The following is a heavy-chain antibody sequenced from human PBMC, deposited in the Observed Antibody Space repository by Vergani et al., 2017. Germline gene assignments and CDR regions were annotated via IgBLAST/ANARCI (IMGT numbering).Heavy chain of an antibody. CDR1: GASVSSSVSSSGYS. CDR2: LYYRGNS. D-gene: IGHD3-9*01. J-gene: IGHJ6*02. Sequence: QVRLQESGPGLVKPSETLSLTCTVSGASVSSSVSSSGYSWGWLRQPPGKGLEWIASLYYRGNSYYSPSLRSRLTISVDTSKNQFSLKLRSVTAADTAVYFCERVMYRDEASTGYRLEGMDIWGQGTTVTISS. V-gene: IGHV4-39*07. CDR3: ERVMYRDEASTGYRLEGMDI.